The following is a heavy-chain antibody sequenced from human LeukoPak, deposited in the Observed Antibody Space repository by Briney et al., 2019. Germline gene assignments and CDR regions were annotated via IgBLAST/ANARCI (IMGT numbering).Heavy chain of an antibody. V-gene: IGHV4-39*01. J-gene: IGHJ4*02. CDR3: ASQGYSSGWYDGY. D-gene: IGHD6-19*01. CDR1: GGSISSSSYY. CDR2: IYYSGST. Sequence: PSETLSLTCTVSGGSISSSSYYWGWIRQPPGKGLEWIGSIYYSGSTYYNPSLKSRVTISVDTSKNQFSLKLSSVTAADTAVYYCASQGYSSGWYDGYWGQGTLVTVSS.